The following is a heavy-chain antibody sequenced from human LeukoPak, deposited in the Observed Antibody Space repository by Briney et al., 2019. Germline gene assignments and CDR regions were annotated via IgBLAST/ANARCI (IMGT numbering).Heavy chain of an antibody. Sequence: AGGSLRLSCAASGFTFSSYSMNWVRQAPGKGLEWVSSISSSSSYIYYADSVKGRFTISRGNAKNSLYLQMNSLRAEDTAVYYCASGRSNAFDIWGQGTMVTVSS. CDR1: GFTFSSYS. V-gene: IGHV3-21*01. CDR2: ISSSSSYI. J-gene: IGHJ3*02. D-gene: IGHD1-26*01. CDR3: ASGRSNAFDI.